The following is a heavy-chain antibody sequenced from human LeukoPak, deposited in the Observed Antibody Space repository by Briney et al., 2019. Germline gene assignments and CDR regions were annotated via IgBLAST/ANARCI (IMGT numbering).Heavy chain of an antibody. CDR3: AREGAAAGPGPFDY. D-gene: IGHD6-13*01. Sequence: GGSLRLSCAASGFTFSSYGMHWVRQAPGKGLEWVAVISYDGSNKYYADSVKGRFTISRDNSKNTLYLQMNSLRAEDTAVYYCAREGAAAGPGPFDYWGQGTLVTVSS. J-gene: IGHJ4*02. CDR2: ISYDGSNK. V-gene: IGHV3-30*03. CDR1: GFTFSSYG.